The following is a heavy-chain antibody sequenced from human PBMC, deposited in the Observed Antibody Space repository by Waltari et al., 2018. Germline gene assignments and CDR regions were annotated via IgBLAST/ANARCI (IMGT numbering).Heavy chain of an antibody. CDR1: GYTFTAYY. CDR3: ARETLPGNKIIDY. Sequence: QVQLVQSGAEVKEPGASVKVSCKTSGYTFTAYYLHWVRQAPGQGLEWMAWINANTGDSKSAQTFQGRVTVTRDTSITTAYLELSGLRSDDMALYYCARETLPGNKIIDYWGQGTLVTVSS. V-gene: IGHV1-2*02. D-gene: IGHD1-1*01. CDR2: INANTGDS. J-gene: IGHJ4*02.